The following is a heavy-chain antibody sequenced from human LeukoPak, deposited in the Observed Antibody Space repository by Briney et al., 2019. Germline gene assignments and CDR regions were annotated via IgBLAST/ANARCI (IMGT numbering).Heavy chain of an antibody. D-gene: IGHD6-13*01. J-gene: IGHJ5*02. V-gene: IGHV4-34*01. Sequence: SETLSLTCAVYGGSFSGYYWSWIRQPPGKGLEWIGEINHSGSTNYNPSLKSRVTISADTSKNQFSLKLSSVTAADTAVYYCARCKKYSSSWSGTDNWFDPWGQGTLVTVSS. CDR3: ARCKKYSSSWSGTDNWFDP. CDR2: INHSGST. CDR1: GGSFSGYY.